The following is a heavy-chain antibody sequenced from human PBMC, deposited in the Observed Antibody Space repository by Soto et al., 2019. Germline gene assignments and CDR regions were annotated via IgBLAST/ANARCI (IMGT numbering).Heavy chain of an antibody. Sequence: PGGSLRLSCAASGFTFSDYQMSWIRQAPGKGLEWVSYISSSGSAIYYADSVKGRFTSSRDNARNSLYLQMNSLRAEDTAVYYSARDSEYYDXLTGSYSDYYYMDVWGKGTTVTVSS. CDR1: GFTFSDYQ. CDR2: ISSSGSAI. J-gene: IGHJ6*03. D-gene: IGHD3-9*01. CDR3: ARDSEYYDXLTGSYSDYYYMDV. V-gene: IGHV3-11*01.